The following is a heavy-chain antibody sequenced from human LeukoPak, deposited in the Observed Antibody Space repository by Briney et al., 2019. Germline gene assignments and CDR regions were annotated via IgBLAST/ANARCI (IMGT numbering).Heavy chain of an antibody. CDR1: GYTFTCYD. D-gene: IGHD6-13*01. Sequence: ASVKVSCKASGYTFTCYDINWVRQATGQGPEWMGLINPNSGNTGYAQKFQGRVTITRNTSISTAYMELSSLRSEDTAVYYCARVPFGSSWSDSNWFDPWGQGTLVTVSS. CDR2: INPNSGNT. J-gene: IGHJ5*02. CDR3: ARVPFGSSWSDSNWFDP. V-gene: IGHV1-8*01.